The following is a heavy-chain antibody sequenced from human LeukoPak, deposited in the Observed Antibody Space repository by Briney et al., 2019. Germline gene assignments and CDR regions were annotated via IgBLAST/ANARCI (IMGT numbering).Heavy chain of an antibody. V-gene: IGHV1-69*13. CDR2: IIPIFGTA. CDR1: GGTFSSYA. CDR3: ARDFASSSQDY. D-gene: IGHD6-13*01. Sequence: ASVKVSCKASGGTFSSYAISWVRQAPGQGLEWMGGIIPIFGTANYAQKFQGRVTITADESTSTAYMELRSLRSDDTAVYYCARDFASSSQDYWGQGTLVTVSS. J-gene: IGHJ4*02.